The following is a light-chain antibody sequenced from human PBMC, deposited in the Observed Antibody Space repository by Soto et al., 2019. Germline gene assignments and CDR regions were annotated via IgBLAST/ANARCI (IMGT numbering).Light chain of an antibody. CDR2: AAT. J-gene: IGKJ1*01. CDR1: QSISDP. V-gene: IGKV1-39*01. CDR3: QQSYNSPPT. Sequence: IDMTQYASSLSASVDDRVIITCLASQSISDPLNGKQQKPVKAPKLLIFAATSMQTGVPPRFSGSRSWPDFTPTLSSLQPEDFATHDCQQSYNSPPTFGQGTKVDIK.